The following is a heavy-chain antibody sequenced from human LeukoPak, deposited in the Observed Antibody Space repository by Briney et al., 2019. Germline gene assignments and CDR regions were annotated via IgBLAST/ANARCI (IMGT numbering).Heavy chain of an antibody. Sequence: GGSLRLSCAASGFTFSSYWMSWVRQAPGKGLEWVANIKQDGSEKYYVDSVRGRFTISRDNAKNSLYLQMDSLRAEDTAVYYCAQLGPLQEDYWGQGTLVTVSS. CDR2: IKQDGSEK. V-gene: IGHV3-7*03. CDR3: AQLGPLQEDY. CDR1: GFTFSSYW. J-gene: IGHJ4*02. D-gene: IGHD6-6*01.